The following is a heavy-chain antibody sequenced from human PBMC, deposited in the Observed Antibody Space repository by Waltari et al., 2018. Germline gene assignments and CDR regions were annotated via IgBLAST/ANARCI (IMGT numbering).Heavy chain of an antibody. V-gene: IGHV4-38-2*01. CDR3: ARSPPGYYYDSSGLI. J-gene: IGHJ3*02. Sequence: QVQLQESGPGLVTPSETLSLTCAVSGYSISSGYYWGWLRQPPGKGLEWIGSIYHSGSTYYNPSLKSRVTISVDTSKNQFSLKLSSVTAADTAVYYCARSPPGYYYDSSGLIWGQGTMVTVSS. CDR2: IYHSGST. D-gene: IGHD3-22*01. CDR1: GYSISSGYY.